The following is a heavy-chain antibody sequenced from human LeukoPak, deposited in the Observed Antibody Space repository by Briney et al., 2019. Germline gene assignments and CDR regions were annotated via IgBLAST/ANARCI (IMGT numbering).Heavy chain of an antibody. Sequence: GGSLRLSCAASGYTFNTYDMHWVRQTTGQGLEWISSIDSSGGYTYYAGSVKGRFTISRENDKNSLYLHMNSLRVADTAVYSCVRGGEIGLDYWGHGTLVTVSS. V-gene: IGHV3-13*01. CDR2: IDSSGGYT. CDR1: GYTFNTYD. CDR3: VRGGEIGLDY. D-gene: IGHD3-16*01. J-gene: IGHJ4*01.